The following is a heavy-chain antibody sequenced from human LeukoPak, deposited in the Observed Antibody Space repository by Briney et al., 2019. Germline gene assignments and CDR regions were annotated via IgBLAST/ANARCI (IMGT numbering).Heavy chain of an antibody. V-gene: IGHV3-9*01. CDR1: GFRFDDYA. J-gene: IGHJ3*02. CDR2: ISWDSAAI. D-gene: IGHD6-13*01. Sequence: GGSLRLSCAASGFRFDDYAMHWVRQAPGKGLERVSGISWDSAAIGYADSVRGRFTLSRDNAKNSLFLQMSSLRVEDTALYYCTKRARMGIAAAGDGFHIWGQGTMVTVSS. CDR3: TKRARMGIAAAGDGFHI.